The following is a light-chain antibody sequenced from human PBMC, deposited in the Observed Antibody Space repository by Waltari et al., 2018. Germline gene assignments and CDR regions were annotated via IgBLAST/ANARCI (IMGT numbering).Light chain of an antibody. CDR2: KAS. Sequence: DIQMTQSPYTLSASVGDRVTITCRASQSISSWLAWFQQKPGKAPKLLIQKASSLESGVPSRFSGSGSGTEFTLTICSLQPDDFATYYCKQYSSFWTFGQGTKVEIK. CDR1: QSISSW. V-gene: IGKV1-5*03. J-gene: IGKJ1*01. CDR3: KQYSSFWT.